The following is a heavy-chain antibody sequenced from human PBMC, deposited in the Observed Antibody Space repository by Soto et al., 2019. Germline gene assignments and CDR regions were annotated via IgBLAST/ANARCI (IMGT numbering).Heavy chain of an antibody. CDR1: GGSISSGAYS. D-gene: IGHD3-22*01. Sequence: QLQLQESGSGLVKPSETLSLTCAVSGGSISSGAYSWSWIRQPPGKGLEWVGYIYHSGSTYYNPSRKRRVTISVDRSKNRFSLNLNSVTAADTAVYYCARANRPITMTYLNWFAPWGQGTLVTVSS. V-gene: IGHV4-30-2*01. CDR3: ARANRPITMTYLNWFAP. J-gene: IGHJ5*02. CDR2: IYHSGST.